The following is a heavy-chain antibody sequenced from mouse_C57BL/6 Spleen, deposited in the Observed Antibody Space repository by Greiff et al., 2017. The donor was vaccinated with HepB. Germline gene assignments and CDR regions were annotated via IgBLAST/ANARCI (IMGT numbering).Heavy chain of an antibody. D-gene: IGHD3-2*02. CDR3: ARSGSSGSFAY. Sequence: QQSCKASGYTFTSYWMHWVKQRPGQGLEWIGEIDPSDSYTNYNQKFKGKSTLTVDKSSSPAYMQLSSLTSEDSAVYYCARSGSSGSFAYWGQGTLVTVSA. J-gene: IGHJ3*01. V-gene: IGHV1-69*01. CDR1: GYTFTSYW. CDR2: IDPSDSYT.